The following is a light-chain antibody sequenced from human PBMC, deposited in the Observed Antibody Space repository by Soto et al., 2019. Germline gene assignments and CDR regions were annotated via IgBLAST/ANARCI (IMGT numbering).Light chain of an antibody. CDR1: QGISSY. J-gene: IGKJ1*01. CDR2: VAS. CDR3: QHYNSYSEA. Sequence: AIRMTQSPSSLSASTGDRVTISCRASQGISSYLAWYQQKPGKAPKLLIYVASTLQSGVPSRFSGSGSGTEFTLTICSLQPDDFATYYCQHYNSYSEAFGQGTKVDIK. V-gene: IGKV1-8*01.